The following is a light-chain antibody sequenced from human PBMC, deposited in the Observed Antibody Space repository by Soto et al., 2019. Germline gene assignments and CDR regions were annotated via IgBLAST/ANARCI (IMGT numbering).Light chain of an antibody. CDR3: QHANSLRP. Sequence: DIQMTQSPSSVSASVGDRVTITCRASQGISTWLAWYQVKPGKAPKLLIHTASTLQSGVPSRFSGSGSGTDFTLTIRSLQPEDFPTYYCQHANSLRPFGGGTKVEIK. J-gene: IGKJ4*01. CDR2: TAS. CDR1: QGISTW. V-gene: IGKV1-12*01.